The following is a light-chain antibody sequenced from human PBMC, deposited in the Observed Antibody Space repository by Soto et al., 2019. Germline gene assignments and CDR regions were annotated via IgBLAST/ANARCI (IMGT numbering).Light chain of an antibody. CDR2: EES. CDR1: QAITNN. V-gene: IGKV1-9*01. Sequence: DIHLTQSPSSLSASVGDRVTITCRASQAITNNLAWYQQKPGNPPKLLIYEESTLHSGVPSRFSGRKVGTQFILTIDSLQPEDCATYYCQQVKSYPRTFGGGTKVESK. CDR3: QQVKSYPRT. J-gene: IGKJ4*01.